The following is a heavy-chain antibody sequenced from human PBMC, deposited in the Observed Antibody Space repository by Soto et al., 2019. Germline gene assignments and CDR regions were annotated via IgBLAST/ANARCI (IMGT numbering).Heavy chain of an antibody. CDR1: GDAFTNYI. V-gene: IGHV1-69*01. Sequence: QVQLVQSGAEVKKPGSSVKVSCKASGDAFTNYIFDWVRQAPGQGLEWMGGIIPMFGTPKYAQTFQDRVTISADVSTGTAYLELTNLRFDDTAVYYCARGRDQPPVGLYFDSWGEGTRVTVSS. CDR3: ARGRDQPPVGLYFDS. D-gene: IGHD1-26*01. CDR2: IIPMFGTP. J-gene: IGHJ4*02.